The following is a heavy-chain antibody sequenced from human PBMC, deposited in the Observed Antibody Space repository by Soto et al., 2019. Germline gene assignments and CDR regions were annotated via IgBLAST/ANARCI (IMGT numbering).Heavy chain of an antibody. CDR1: GGTFSSYA. CDR2: IIPIFGTA. CDR3: PRGRGIEQQRCVFDT. V-gene: IGHV1-69*01. J-gene: IGHJ3*02. D-gene: IGHD6-13*01. Sequence: QVQLVQSGAEVKKPGSSVKVSCKASGGTFSSYAISWVRQAPGQGLEWMGGIIPIFGTANYAQKFQGRVTIPADESTSPAYMELGSLRSEDTAVYYCPRGRGIEQQRCVFDTWGQGQWSPSLQ.